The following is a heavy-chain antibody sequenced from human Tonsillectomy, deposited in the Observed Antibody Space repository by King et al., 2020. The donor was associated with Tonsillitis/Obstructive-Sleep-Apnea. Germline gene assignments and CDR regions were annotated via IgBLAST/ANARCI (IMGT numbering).Heavy chain of an antibody. V-gene: IGHV3-21*01. CDR1: GFTFSSYS. CDR3: ARYRYCMVL. Sequence: VQLVESGGGLVKPGGSLRLSCAASGFTFSSYSMNWVRQAPGKGLEWVSSISTSSNYIYYADSVKGRFTISRDNAKNALYLQMNSLRAEDTALYYCARYRYCMVLCGKGTTVTVSS. CDR2: ISTSSNYI. J-gene: IGHJ6*03.